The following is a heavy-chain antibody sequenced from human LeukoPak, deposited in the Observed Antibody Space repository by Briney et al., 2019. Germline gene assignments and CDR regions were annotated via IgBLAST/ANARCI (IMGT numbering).Heavy chain of an antibody. D-gene: IGHD6-19*01. Sequence: GGSLRLSCAASGFTFSSYAMSWVRQAPGKGLEWVSAISGSGGSTYYADSVKDRFTISRDNSKNTLYLQMNSLRAEDTAVYYCAKGLYSSGWPLYYFDYWGQGTLVTVSS. V-gene: IGHV3-23*01. J-gene: IGHJ4*02. CDR1: GFTFSSYA. CDR2: ISGSGGST. CDR3: AKGLYSSGWPLYYFDY.